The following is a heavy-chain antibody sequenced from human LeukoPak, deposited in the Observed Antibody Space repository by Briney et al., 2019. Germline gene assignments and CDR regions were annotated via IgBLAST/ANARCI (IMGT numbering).Heavy chain of an antibody. CDR3: VYYYGSGSYRPLDY. Sequence: GGSLRLSCAASGFTFSSYAMSWVRQAPGKGLEWVSAISGSGGSTYYADSVKGRFTISRANSKNTLYLQMNSLRAEDTAVYYCVYYYGSGSYRPLDYWGQGTLVTVS. CDR2: ISGSGGST. V-gene: IGHV3-23*01. D-gene: IGHD3-10*01. CDR1: GFTFSSYA. J-gene: IGHJ4*02.